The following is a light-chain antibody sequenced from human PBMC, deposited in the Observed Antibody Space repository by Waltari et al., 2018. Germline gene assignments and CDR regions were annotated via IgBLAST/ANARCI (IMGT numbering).Light chain of an antibody. J-gene: IGLJ3*02. CDR3: QSYDSSLSGSWV. V-gene: IGLV1-40*01. CDR1: SSNIRADYD. CDR2: GNT. Sequence: QPVLTQPPSVSGAPGQRVTISSTGSSSNIRADYDVHSYHLLPVTAPKLLIYGNTNRPSGVPDRFSGSKSGTSASLAITGLQAEDEADYYCQSYDSSLSGSWVFGGGTKLTVL.